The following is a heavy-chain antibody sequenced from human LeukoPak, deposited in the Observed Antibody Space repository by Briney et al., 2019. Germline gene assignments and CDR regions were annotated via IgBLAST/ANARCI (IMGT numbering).Heavy chain of an antibody. CDR1: GYTFTGYY. CDR2: INPNSGGT. J-gene: IGHJ4*02. V-gene: IGHV1-2*06. CDR3: VAVELTRGWYPYFDY. Sequence: GASVKVSCKASGYTFTGYYMHWVRQAPGQGLEWMGRINPNSGGTNYAQKFQGRVTMIRDTSISTAYMELSRLRSDDTAVYYCVAVELTRGWYPYFDYWGQGTLVTVSS. D-gene: IGHD6-19*01.